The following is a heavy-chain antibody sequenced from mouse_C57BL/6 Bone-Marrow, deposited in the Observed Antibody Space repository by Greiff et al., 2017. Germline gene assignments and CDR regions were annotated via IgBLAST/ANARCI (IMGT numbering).Heavy chain of an antibody. V-gene: IGHV1-82*01. CDR1: GYAFSSSW. J-gene: IGHJ2*01. D-gene: IGHD2-4*01. CDR3: AKEMVYYDYDFDY. Sequence: VQLQQSGPELVKPGASVKISCKASGYAFSSSWMNWVKQRPGKGLEWIGRIYPGDGDTNYNGKFKGKATLTADKSSSTAYMQLSSLTSEDSAVYFCAKEMVYYDYDFDYWGQGTTLTVSS. CDR2: IYPGDGDT.